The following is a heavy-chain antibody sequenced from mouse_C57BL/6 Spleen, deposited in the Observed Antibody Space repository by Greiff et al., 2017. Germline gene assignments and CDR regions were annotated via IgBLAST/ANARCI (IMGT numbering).Heavy chain of an antibody. CDR3: ARLHYGSRDFDY. D-gene: IGHD1-1*01. CDR1: GYTFTSYW. Sequence: QVQLQQSGAELVMPGASVKLSCKASGYTFTSYWMHWVKQRPGQGLEWIGEIDPSDSYTNYNQKFKGKSTLTVDKSSSTAYMQLSSLTSEDSAVYYCARLHYGSRDFDYWGQGTTLTVSS. V-gene: IGHV1-69*01. CDR2: IDPSDSYT. J-gene: IGHJ2*01.